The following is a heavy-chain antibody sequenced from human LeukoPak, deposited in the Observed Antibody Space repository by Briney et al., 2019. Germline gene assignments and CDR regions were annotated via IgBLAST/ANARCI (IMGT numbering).Heavy chain of an antibody. D-gene: IGHD6-19*01. CDR2: IYYSGST. CDR3: AREKRLAVAGPDYFDY. Sequence: SETLSLTCTVSGGSISSSSYYWGWIRQPPGKGLEWIGSIYYSGSTYYNPSLKSRVTISVDTSKNQFSLKLSSVTAADTEVYYCAREKRLAVAGPDYFDYWGQGTLVTVSS. CDR1: GGSISSSSYY. J-gene: IGHJ4*02. V-gene: IGHV4-39*07.